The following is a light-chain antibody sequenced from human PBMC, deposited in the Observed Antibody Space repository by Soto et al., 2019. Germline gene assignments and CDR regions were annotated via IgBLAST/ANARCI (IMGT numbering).Light chain of an antibody. V-gene: IGKV4-1*01. CDR3: QQYYSTPLT. J-gene: IGKJ4*01. CDR1: QTVLYNSNNKNY. Sequence: DIVMTQSPDSLAVSLGERATINCKSSQTVLYNSNNKNYLAWYQQKPGQSPKLLIYWASTRESGVPDRFSGSGSGTDFTLIISSLQAEDVAVYYCQQYYSTPLTFGGGTKVEIK. CDR2: WAS.